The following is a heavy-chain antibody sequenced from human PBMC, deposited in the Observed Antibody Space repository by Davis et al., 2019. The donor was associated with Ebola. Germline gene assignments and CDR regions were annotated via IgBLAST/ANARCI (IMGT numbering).Heavy chain of an antibody. J-gene: IGHJ4*02. D-gene: IGHD7-27*01. V-gene: IGHV3-74*01. CDR1: GFTFSGYW. CDR3: TRDFDWGGGY. CDR2: ISGDGSGT. Sequence: PGGSLRLSCAASGFTFSGYWVHWVRQAPGKGLVWVSRISGDGSGTNYADSVKGRFTISRDNAKNMLYLQMNSLRAEDTAVYYCTRDFDWGGGYWGQGTLVTVSP.